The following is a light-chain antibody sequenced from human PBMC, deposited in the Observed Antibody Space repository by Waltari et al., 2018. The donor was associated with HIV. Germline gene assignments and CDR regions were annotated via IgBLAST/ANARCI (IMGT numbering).Light chain of an antibody. CDR3: QQYDLWPPIT. J-gene: IGKJ5*01. V-gene: IGKV3-15*01. CDR2: GAF. CDR1: QSVATN. Sequence: EILMTQSQITLSVSPGAKATFSCRASQSVATNLAWYQQKPGQSPRLLIYGAFTRAPGVPPRFTGSGSGTEFTLTITSLQSEDFAVYYCQQYDLWPPITFGQGTRLELK.